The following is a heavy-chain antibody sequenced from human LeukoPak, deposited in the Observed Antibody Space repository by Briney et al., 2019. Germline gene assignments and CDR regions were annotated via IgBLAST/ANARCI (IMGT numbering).Heavy chain of an antibody. V-gene: IGHV4-34*01. CDR2: INHSGST. CDR3: ARDRPAGNTGHSHDY. D-gene: IGHD6-13*01. J-gene: IGHJ4*02. CDR1: GLTFGSYG. Sequence: GSLRLSCVASGLTFGSYGFNWVRQAPGKGLEWIGEINHSGSTNYNPSLKSRVIISVDTSKNQLSLSLTSVTAADTAVYYCARDRPAGNTGHSHDYWGQGTLVTVSS.